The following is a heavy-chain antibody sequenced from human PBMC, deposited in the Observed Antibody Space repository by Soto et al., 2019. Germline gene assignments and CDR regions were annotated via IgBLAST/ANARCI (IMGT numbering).Heavy chain of an antibody. CDR2: ISGSGGST. Sequence: QPGGSLRLSCAASGFTFSSDAMSWVRQAPGKGLEWVSAISGSGGSTYYADSVKGRFTISRDNSKNTLYLQMNSLRAEDTAVYYCAKDETDRPYCSGGSCYSNYFDYWGQGTLVTVSS. D-gene: IGHD2-15*01. CDR3: AKDETDRPYCSGGSCYSNYFDY. CDR1: GFTFSSDA. V-gene: IGHV3-23*01. J-gene: IGHJ4*02.